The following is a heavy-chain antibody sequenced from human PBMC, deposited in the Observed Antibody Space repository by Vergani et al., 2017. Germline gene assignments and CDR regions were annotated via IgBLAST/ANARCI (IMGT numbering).Heavy chain of an antibody. CDR3: ARDMFEYSSSPDHYWYFDL. V-gene: IGHV3-11*01. D-gene: IGHD6-6*01. Sequence: QVQLVESGGGLVKPGGSLRLSCAASGFTFSDYYMSWIRQAPGKGLEWVSYISSSGSTIYYAASVKGRFTISRDNAKNSLYLQMNSLRAEDTAVYYCARDMFEYSSSPDHYWYFDLWGRGTLVTVSS. CDR1: GFTFSDYY. J-gene: IGHJ2*01. CDR2: ISSSGSTI.